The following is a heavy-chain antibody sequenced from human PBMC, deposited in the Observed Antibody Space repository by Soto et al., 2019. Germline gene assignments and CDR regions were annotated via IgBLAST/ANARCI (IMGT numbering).Heavy chain of an antibody. J-gene: IGHJ5*02. D-gene: IGHD2-2*01. CDR2: IYYSGST. CDR1: GGSISSYY. V-gene: IGHV4-59*01. CDR3: ARVHVVVPAAMGGWFDP. Sequence: QVQLQESGPGLVKPSETLSLTCTVSGGSISSYYWSWIRQPPGKGLEWIGYIYYSGSTNYNPSLKSRVTISVDTSKNQFSLKLSSVTAADTAVYYCARVHVVVPAAMGGWFDPWGQGTLVTVSS.